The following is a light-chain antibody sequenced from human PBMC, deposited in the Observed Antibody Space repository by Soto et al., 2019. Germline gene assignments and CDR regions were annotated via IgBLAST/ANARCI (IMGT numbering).Light chain of an antibody. CDR3: AAWDDSRIGYV. J-gene: IGLJ1*01. Sequence: QSVLTQPPSASGTPGQRVTISCSGSSSNIGSKTVNWYQQLPGTAPKLLIYSDNQRTSGVPDRFSGSKSGTSASLAIRGLQAEDAADYYCAAWDDSRIGYVFGTGTKVTVL. CDR2: SDN. V-gene: IGLV1-44*01. CDR1: SSNIGSKT.